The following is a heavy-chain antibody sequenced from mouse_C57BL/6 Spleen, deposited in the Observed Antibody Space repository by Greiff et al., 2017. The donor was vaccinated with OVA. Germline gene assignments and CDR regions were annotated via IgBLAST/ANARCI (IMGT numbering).Heavy chain of an antibody. CDR1: GYAFTNYL. CDR2: INPGSGGT. Sequence: QVQLQQSGAELVRPGTSVKVSCKASGYAFTNYLIEWVKQRPGQGLEWIGVINPGSGGTNYNEKFKGKATLTADKSSSTAYMQLSSLTSEDSAVYFCARDRSYYLDYWGQGTTLTVSS. D-gene: IGHD3-2*01. V-gene: IGHV1-54*01. J-gene: IGHJ2*01. CDR3: ARDRSYYLDY.